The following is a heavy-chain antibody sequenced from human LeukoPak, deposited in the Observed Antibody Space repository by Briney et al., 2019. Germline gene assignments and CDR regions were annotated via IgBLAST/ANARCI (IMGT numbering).Heavy chain of an antibody. CDR2: IWYDGSNK. J-gene: IGHJ4*02. CDR3: ARDRGNAYYFDY. V-gene: IGHV3-33*01. Sequence: PGRSLRLSCAASGFTFSSYAMHWVRQAPGKGLEWVAVIWYDGSNKYYADSVKGRFTISRDNSKNTLYLQMNSLRAEDTAVYYCARDRGNAYYFDYWGQGTLVTVSS. CDR1: GFTFSSYA.